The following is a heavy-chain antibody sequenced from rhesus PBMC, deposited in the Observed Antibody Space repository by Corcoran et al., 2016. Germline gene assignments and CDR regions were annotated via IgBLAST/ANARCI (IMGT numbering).Heavy chain of an antibody. J-gene: IGHJ5-1*01. Sequence: QVQLQVSGPGLVKPSESLSLTCAVSVGSLSRNYLSWIPQPPGKGLEGIGRISGSGGSTDYNPSLKSRVTISTDTSKNQFSLKLSSVTAADTVVYYCASGYSSWSADVWGPGVLVTVSS. CDR2: ISGSGGST. V-gene: IGHV4-173*01. CDR1: VGSLSRNY. CDR3: ASGYSSWSADV. D-gene: IGHD6-13*01.